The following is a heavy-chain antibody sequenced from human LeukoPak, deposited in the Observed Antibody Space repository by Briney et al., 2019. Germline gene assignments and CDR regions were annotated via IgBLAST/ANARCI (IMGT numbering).Heavy chain of an antibody. D-gene: IGHD6-19*01. CDR3: ARAHSSGWYSDYFDY. CDR1: GFTFSSYG. J-gene: IGHJ4*02. Sequence: GGSLRLSCAASGFTFSSYGMHWVRQAPGKGLEWVAGIWYDGSNKYYADSVKGRFTISRDNSKNTLYLQMNSLRAEDTAVYYCARAHSSGWYSDYFDYWGQGTLVTVSS. CDR2: IWYDGSNK. V-gene: IGHV3-33*01.